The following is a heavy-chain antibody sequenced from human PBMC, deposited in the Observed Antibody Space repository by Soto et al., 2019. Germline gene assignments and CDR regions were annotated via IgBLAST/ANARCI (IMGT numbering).Heavy chain of an antibody. CDR3: ARTARDFYGLDV. CDR1: GFTFRNYD. V-gene: IGHV3-13*05. Sequence: EVQLVESGGGLVQPGGSLRLSCEASGFTFRNYDMHWVRQGTGKGLEWVSGISAAGDPDYADSVEGRFTISRENAQYSFFLQMNSLRVGDKAVYYCARTARDFYGLDVWGQGTTVIVSS. D-gene: IGHD2-21*02. CDR2: ISAAGDP. J-gene: IGHJ6*02.